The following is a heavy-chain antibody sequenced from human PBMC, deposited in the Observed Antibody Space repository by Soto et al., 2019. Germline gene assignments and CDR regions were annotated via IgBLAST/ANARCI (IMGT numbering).Heavy chain of an antibody. V-gene: IGHV3-21*01. J-gene: IGHJ4*01. CDR2: ISSTGSFI. D-gene: IGHD3-10*01. Sequence: PGGSLRLSCAVSGFSFSAYSLNWVRQAPGKGLEWIPSISSTGSFIDYAHSVRGRFTISRDNAKNSVYLQMNRLRTEDTALYFCAGAMTMGWSPLGYWGHGTLVTVSS. CDR1: GFSFSAYS. CDR3: AGAMTMGWSPLGY.